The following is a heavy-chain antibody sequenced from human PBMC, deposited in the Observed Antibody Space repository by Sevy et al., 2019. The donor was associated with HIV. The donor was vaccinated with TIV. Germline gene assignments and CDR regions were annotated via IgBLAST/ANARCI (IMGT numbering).Heavy chain of an antibody. CDR2: ISSRSTYI. D-gene: IGHD6-13*01. Sequence: GGSLRLSCAASGFTFSNFGMNWVRQAPGKGPEWVSSISSRSTYIYHADSVKGRFTISRDDAKNSLYLQMNSLRAEDTAIYYCARDVEQQLADYWGQGTLVTVSS. CDR1: GFTFSNFG. J-gene: IGHJ4*02. CDR3: ARDVEQQLADY. V-gene: IGHV3-21*06.